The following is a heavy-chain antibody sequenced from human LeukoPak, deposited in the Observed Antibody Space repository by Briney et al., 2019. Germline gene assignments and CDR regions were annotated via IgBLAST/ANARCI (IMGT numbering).Heavy chain of an antibody. CDR3: ARVYPSSSVATIMFYYYYYYMDV. V-gene: IGHV3-21*01. CDR2: ISSSSSYI. Sequence: PGGSLRLSCAASGFTFSSYSMNWVRQAPGKGLEWVSSISSSSSYIYYADSVKGRFTISRDNAKNSLYLQMNSLRAEDTAVYYCARVYPSSSVATIMFYYYYYYMDVWGKGTTVTVSS. J-gene: IGHJ6*03. D-gene: IGHD5-12*01. CDR1: GFTFSSYS.